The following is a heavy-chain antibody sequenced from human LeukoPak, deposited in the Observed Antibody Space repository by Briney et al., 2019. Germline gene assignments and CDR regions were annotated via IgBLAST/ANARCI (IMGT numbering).Heavy chain of an antibody. CDR2: IRPDATFQ. CDR1: EFTFGH. V-gene: IGHV3-30*02. D-gene: IGHD3-22*01. J-gene: IGHJ3*02. Sequence: GGSLRLSCEASEFTFGHMVWVRQAPGKGLEWVAFIRPDATFQYYADSVKGRFTISRDNSNNTLYLQMTSLRAEDTAIYYCAKEFSLYYYDSSGYFDIWGQGTMVTVSS. CDR3: AKEFSLYYYDSSGYFDI.